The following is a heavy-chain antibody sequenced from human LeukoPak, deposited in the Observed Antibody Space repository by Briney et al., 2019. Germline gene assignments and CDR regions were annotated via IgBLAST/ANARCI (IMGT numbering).Heavy chain of an antibody. Sequence: SGGSLRLSCAASGFTFSSYAMSWVRQAPGKGLEWVSAISGSGGSTYYADSVKGRFTTSRDNSKNTLYLQMNSLRAEDTAVYYCAKGVWVGYCSSTSCYFDYWGQGTLVTVSS. V-gene: IGHV3-23*01. CDR3: AKGVWVGYCSSTSCYFDY. D-gene: IGHD2-2*01. J-gene: IGHJ4*02. CDR1: GFTFSSYA. CDR2: ISGSGGST.